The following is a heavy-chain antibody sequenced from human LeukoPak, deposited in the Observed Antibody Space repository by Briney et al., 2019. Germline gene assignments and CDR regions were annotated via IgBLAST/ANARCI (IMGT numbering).Heavy chain of an antibody. V-gene: IGHV1-69*04. CDR1: GGTFSSYA. CDR3: ATARITMVRGVIQFDY. J-gene: IGHJ4*02. CDR2: INPILGIA. D-gene: IGHD3-10*01. Sequence: GSSVKVSCKASGGTFSSYAISWVRQAPGQGLEWRGRINPILGIANYAQKFQGRVTMTEDTSTDTAYMELSSLRSENTAVYYCATARITMVRGVIQFDYWGQGTLVTVSS.